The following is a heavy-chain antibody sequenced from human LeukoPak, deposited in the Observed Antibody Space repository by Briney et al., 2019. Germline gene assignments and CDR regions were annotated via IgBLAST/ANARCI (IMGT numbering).Heavy chain of an antibody. CDR2: ISDIGSI. CDR3: ARGGNPYYDFWISYYYGMDV. CDR1: GGSISSYY. J-gene: IGHJ6*02. D-gene: IGHD3-3*01. V-gene: IGHV4-59*12. Sequence: SETLSLTCTVSGGSISSYYWSWIRQPPGNGLEWIAYISDIGSINYNPSLKSRVTISLETSKNQFSLKLSSVTAADTAVYYCARGGNPYYDFWISYYYGMDVWGQGTTVTVSS.